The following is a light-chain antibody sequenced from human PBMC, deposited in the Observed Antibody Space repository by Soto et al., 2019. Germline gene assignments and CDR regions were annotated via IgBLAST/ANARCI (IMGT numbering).Light chain of an antibody. Sequence: QSALTQPPSVSGAPGQRVTISCTGASSNIGAGFDVHWYQLLPGTAPKLLISGNNNRPSGVPDRFSGSKSGTSASLAITGLQAEDVSDYYCQSYDSSLSGFVFGTGTNLTVL. J-gene: IGLJ1*01. CDR2: GNN. V-gene: IGLV1-40*01. CDR1: SSNIGAGFD. CDR3: QSYDSSLSGFV.